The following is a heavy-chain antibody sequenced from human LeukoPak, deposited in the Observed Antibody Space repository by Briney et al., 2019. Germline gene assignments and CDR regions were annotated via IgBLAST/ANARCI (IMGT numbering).Heavy chain of an antibody. V-gene: IGHV3-11*01. D-gene: IGHD3-9*01. CDR1: GFSFSDSY. J-gene: IGHJ2*01. CDR2: ISSPGSTT. CDR3: ARGGGYDSGYPRYFDL. Sequence: PGGSLRLSCAASGFSFSDSYMSWIRQAPGKGLEWVSWVSFISSPGSTTYYADSVKGRFTISRDNAKNSLYLQMNSLSAGDTAVYYCARGGGYDSGYPRYFDLWGRGTLVTASS.